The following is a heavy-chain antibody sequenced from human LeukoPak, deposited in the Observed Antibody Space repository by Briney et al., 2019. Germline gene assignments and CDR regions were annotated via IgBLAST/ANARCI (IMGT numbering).Heavy chain of an antibody. V-gene: IGHV4-34*01. CDR1: GGSFSGYY. J-gene: IGHJ4*02. CDR2: INHSGST. CDR3: ARVITWYYYGSGSYVDY. D-gene: IGHD3-10*01. Sequence: PSETLSLTGAVYGGSFSGYYWSWIRPPPGKGLEWIGEINHSGSTSSNPSLKSRVTISVDPSKNQFCLKLSSMTAADTAVYYCARVITWYYYGSGSYVDYWGQGTLVTVSS.